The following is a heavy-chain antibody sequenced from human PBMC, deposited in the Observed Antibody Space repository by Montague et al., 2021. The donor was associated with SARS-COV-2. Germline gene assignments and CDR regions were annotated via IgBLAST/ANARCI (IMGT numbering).Heavy chain of an antibody. D-gene: IGHD3-9*01. CDR2: IYYSGST. Sequence: SETLSLTCTVSGDSISSDYWTWIRQPPGKGLEWIGYIYYSGSTNYNPSLRSRVTISVDTSKNQFSLRLTSVTTADTAVYYCARARLTYHLLAGYENWFDPWGQGALVSVSS. CDR3: ARARLTYHLLAGYENWFDP. CDR1: GDSISSDY. V-gene: IGHV4-59*01. J-gene: IGHJ5*02.